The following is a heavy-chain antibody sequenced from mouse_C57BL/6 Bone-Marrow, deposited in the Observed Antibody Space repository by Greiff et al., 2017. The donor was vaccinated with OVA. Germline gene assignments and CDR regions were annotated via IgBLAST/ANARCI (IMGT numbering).Heavy chain of an antibody. Sequence: VQLQQSGAELARPGASVKLSCKASGYTFTSYGISWVKQRTGQGLEWIGEIYPRSGNTYYNEKFKGKATLTADKSSSTAYMELRSLTSEDSAVYFCASHAMDYWGQGTSVTGSS. CDR2: IYPRSGNT. CDR1: GYTFTSYG. CDR3: ASHAMDY. V-gene: IGHV1-81*01. J-gene: IGHJ4*01.